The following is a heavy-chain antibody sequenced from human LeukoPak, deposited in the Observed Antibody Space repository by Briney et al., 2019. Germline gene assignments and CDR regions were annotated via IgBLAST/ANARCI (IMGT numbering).Heavy chain of an antibody. CDR3: ARGPYPYWYFDL. D-gene: IGHD2-2*01. CDR1: GYTFTGYY. CDR2: INPNNGGT. V-gene: IGHV1-2*02. J-gene: IGHJ2*01. Sequence: ASVKVSCKASGYTFTGYYMHWVRQALGQGLEWMGWINPNNGGTNYAQKFQGRVTMTRDTSISTAYMELSRLRSDDTAVYYCARGPYPYWYFDLWGRGTLVTVSS.